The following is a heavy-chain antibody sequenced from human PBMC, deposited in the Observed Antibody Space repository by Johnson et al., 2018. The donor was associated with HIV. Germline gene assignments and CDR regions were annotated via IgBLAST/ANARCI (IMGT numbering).Heavy chain of an antibody. D-gene: IGHD3-9*01. Sequence: VQLVESGGGVVQPGRSLRLSCAASGFTFSNFGMHWVRQAPGKGLECVAVIWYDGSNKYYADSVKGRFTISRDNSKNTLYLQMNSLRAEDTAVYYCAKDTIAGVKGDSLIWGQGTMVTVSS. CDR2: IWYDGSNK. CDR1: GFTFSNFG. V-gene: IGHV3-33*06. J-gene: IGHJ3*02. CDR3: AKDTIAGVKGDSLI.